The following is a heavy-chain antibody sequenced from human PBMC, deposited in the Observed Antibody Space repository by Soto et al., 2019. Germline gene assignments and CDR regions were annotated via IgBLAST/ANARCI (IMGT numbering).Heavy chain of an antibody. V-gene: IGHV4-31*03. D-gene: IGHD1-26*01. CDR3: ARQMSKYSGSYLSWFDP. CDR2: IYFSGST. J-gene: IGHJ5*02. CDR1: GGSISNDGSY. Sequence: LSLTCTVSGGSISNDGSYWSWIRQHPGKGLEWIGYIYFSGSTNYNPSLKSRITMSVDTSKNQFSLKLSSVTAADTAVYYCARQMSKYSGSYLSWFDPWGQGTLVTVSS.